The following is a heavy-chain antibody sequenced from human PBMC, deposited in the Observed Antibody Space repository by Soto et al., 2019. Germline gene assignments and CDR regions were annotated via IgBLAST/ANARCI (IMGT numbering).Heavy chain of an antibody. J-gene: IGHJ4*02. CDR2: IIPNFGTA. D-gene: IGHD5-12*01. CDR1: GGTFSSYA. Sequence: QVQLVQSGAEVKKPGSSVKVSCKASGGTFSSYAVSWVRQAPGQGLEWMGGIIPNFGTANYAQKFQGRNTITADESTSTAYMELSSLRSEDTAVYYCASERERWLRWPTNLDYWRQGTLVTVSS. V-gene: IGHV1-69*12. CDR3: ASERERWLRWPTNLDY.